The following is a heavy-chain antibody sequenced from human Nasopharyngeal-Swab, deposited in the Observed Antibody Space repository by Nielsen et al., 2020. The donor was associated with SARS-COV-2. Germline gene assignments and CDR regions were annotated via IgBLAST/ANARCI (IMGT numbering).Heavy chain of an antibody. Sequence: PGKGLEWIGSIYYSGSTYYNPSLKSRVTISVDTSKNQFSLKLSSVTAADTAVYYCAPYGSGSYGVYWGQGTLVTASS. V-gene: IGHV4-39*01. CDR2: IYYSGST. CDR3: APYGSGSYGVY. J-gene: IGHJ4*02. D-gene: IGHD3-10*01.